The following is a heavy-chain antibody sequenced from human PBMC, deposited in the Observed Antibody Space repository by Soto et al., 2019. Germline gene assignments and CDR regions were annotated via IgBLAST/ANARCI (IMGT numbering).Heavy chain of an antibody. Sequence: SETLSLTCAVYGGSFSGYYWSWIRQPPGKGLEWIGEINHSGSTNYNPSLKSRVTISVDTSKNQFSLKLSSVTAADTAVYYCARWRILTGYYRHYYYYYGMDVWGQGTTVT. J-gene: IGHJ6*02. CDR2: INHSGST. V-gene: IGHV4-34*01. CDR1: GGSFSGYY. CDR3: ARWRILTGYYRHYYYYYGMDV. D-gene: IGHD3-9*01.